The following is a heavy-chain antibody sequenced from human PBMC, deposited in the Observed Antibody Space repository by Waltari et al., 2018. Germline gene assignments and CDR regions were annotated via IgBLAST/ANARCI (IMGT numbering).Heavy chain of an antibody. CDR2: ITMDGTHT. J-gene: IGHJ3*02. CDR3: ARDRRPTLILGSGAFDI. Sequence: EVQLVESGGGLVRPGGSLRLSCAASGFTFSYYTMNWVRQSPGKGPEWISFITMDGTHTTYADSVMGRFTISRDNAKNSLCLQINSLRADDTAVYYCARDRRPTLILGSGAFDIWGQGIKVNVSS. D-gene: IGHD3-22*01. CDR1: GFTFSYYT. V-gene: IGHV3-21*01.